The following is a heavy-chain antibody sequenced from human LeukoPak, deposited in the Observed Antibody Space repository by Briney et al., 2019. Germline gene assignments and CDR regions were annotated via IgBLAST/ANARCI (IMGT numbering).Heavy chain of an antibody. CDR3: ARGRAGPSAGFDYYDSSGYPY. Sequence: ASVKVSCKASGYTFTSYDINWVRQATGQGLEWVGWMDPNSGNTGYAQKFQGRVTITRNTSISTADMELSSLRSEDTAVYYCARGRAGPSAGFDYYDSSGYPYWGQGTLVTVSS. D-gene: IGHD3-22*01. J-gene: IGHJ4*02. CDR2: MDPNSGNT. CDR1: GYTFTSYD. V-gene: IGHV1-8*03.